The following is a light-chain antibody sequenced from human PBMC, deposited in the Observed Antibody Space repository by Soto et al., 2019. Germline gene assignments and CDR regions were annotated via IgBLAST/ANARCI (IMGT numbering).Light chain of an antibody. J-gene: IGLJ2*01. CDR2: EVS. CDR1: SSDVGGYNY. Sequence: QSVLTQPPSASGSPGQSVTISCTGTSSDVGGYNYVSWYQQHPGKAPKLMIYEVSKRPSGVPDRFSGSKSGNTASLTVSGLQAEDEGDYYCAAWDDSLDGVVFGGGTQLTVL. CDR3: AAWDDSLDGVV. V-gene: IGLV2-8*01.